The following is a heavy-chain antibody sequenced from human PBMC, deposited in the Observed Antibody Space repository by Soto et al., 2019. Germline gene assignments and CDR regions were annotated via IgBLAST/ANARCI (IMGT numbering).Heavy chain of an antibody. CDR2: IRSKANSYAT. CDR3: TSFSGSYSYYFDY. V-gene: IGHV3-73*02. CDR1: GFTFSGSA. D-gene: IGHD1-26*01. J-gene: IGHJ4*02. Sequence: EVQLVESGGGLVQPGGSLKLSCAASGFTFSGSAMHWVRQASGKGLECVGRIRSKANSYATAYAASVKGRFTISRDDSKNTAYLQMNSLKTEDTAVYYCTSFSGSYSYYFDYWGQGTLVTVSS.